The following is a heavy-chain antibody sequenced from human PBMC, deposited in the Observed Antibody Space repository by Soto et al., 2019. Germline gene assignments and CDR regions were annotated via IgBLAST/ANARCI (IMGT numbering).Heavy chain of an antibody. CDR2: IYYSGST. D-gene: IGHD3-10*01. Sequence: SETLSLTCTVSGGSISSGGYYWSWIRQHPGKGLEWIGYIYYSGSTYYNPSLKSRVTISVDTSKNQFSLKLSSVTAADTAVYYCARGYYGSGSYYNDRRYVWFDPWGQGTLVTVSS. CDR3: ARGYYGSGSYYNDRRYVWFDP. V-gene: IGHV4-31*03. J-gene: IGHJ5*02. CDR1: GGSISSGGYY.